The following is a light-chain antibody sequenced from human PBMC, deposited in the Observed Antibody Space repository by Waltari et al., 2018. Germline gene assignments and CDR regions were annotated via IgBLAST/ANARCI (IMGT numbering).Light chain of an antibody. CDR2: KTH. J-gene: IGLJ3*02. CDR3: GTWDGSLRAGV. Sequence: QSVLTQPPSVSAAPGQKVTISCSGSNSNIGNNYVSWYQQIPGTAPQLLIEKTHRRPSRIPDRFSGSKSGTSATLGITGLQTGDEADYYCGTWDGSLRAGVFGGGTKLTVL. CDR1: NSNIGNNY. V-gene: IGLV1-51*02.